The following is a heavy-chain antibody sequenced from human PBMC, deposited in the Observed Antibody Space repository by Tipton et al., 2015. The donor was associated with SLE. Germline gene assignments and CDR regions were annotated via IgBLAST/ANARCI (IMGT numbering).Heavy chain of an antibody. CDR3: ARDVSFYGLDI. J-gene: IGHJ6*02. Sequence: TLSLTCNVSGYYISNGYYWGWVRQPPGKGLEWIGGIHYSGNTYYKSSLKSRVTISVDTSKNQMSLNLSSVTAADTAVYYCARDVSFYGLDIWGQGTTVTVSS. V-gene: IGHV4-38-2*02. CDR1: GYYISNGYY. CDR2: IHYSGNT.